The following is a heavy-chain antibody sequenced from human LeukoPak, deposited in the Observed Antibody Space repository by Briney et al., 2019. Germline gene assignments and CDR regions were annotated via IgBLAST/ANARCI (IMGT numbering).Heavy chain of an antibody. CDR3: ARLEYSSGWYYHYYGMDV. J-gene: IGHJ6*02. CDR1: GGSISSYY. D-gene: IGHD6-19*01. Sequence: PSETLSLTCTVSGGSISSYYWSWIRQPPGKELEWIGYIYYSGSTNYNPSLKSRVTISVDTSKNQFSLKLSSVTAADTAVYYCARLEYSSGWYYHYYGMDVWGQGTTVTVSS. CDR2: IYYSGST. V-gene: IGHV4-59*08.